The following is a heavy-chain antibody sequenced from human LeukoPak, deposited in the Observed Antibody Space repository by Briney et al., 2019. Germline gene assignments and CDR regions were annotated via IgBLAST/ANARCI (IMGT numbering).Heavy chain of an antibody. CDR2: IYYSGST. CDR1: GGSFSSGGYY. D-gene: IGHD2/OR15-2a*01. CDR3: ARSPLYDRIDY. J-gene: IGHJ4*02. Sequence: PSETLSLTCTVSGGSFSSGGYYWSWIRQHPGKGLEWIGYIYYSGSTSYNPSLKSRVTISVDTSKNQFSLNLSSVTAADTAVYYCARSPLYDRIDYWGQGTLVTVSS. V-gene: IGHV4-31*03.